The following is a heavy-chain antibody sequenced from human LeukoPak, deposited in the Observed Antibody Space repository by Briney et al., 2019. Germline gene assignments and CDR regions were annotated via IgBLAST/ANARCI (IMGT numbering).Heavy chain of an antibody. Sequence: GGSLGLSCAASGFTFSSYWMHWVRQAPGKGLVWVSRINSDGSSTSYADSVKGRFTISRDNAKNSLYLQMNSLRAEDTAVYYCARVGFSGWRLYFDYWGQGTLVTVSS. CDR2: INSDGSST. V-gene: IGHV3-74*01. CDR3: ARVGFSGWRLYFDY. CDR1: GFTFSSYW. J-gene: IGHJ4*02. D-gene: IGHD6-19*01.